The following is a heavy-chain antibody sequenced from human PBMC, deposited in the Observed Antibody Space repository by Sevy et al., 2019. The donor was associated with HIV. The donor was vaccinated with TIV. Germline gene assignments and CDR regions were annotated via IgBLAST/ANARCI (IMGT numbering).Heavy chain of an antibody. CDR3: TTTGVAAGNFDY. CDR1: GFTFSNAW. Sequence: GGSLRLSCAASGFTFSNAWMSWVRQAPGKGLEWVGRIKSKTDGGTTDYAAPVKGRFTISRDDSKNTLYLQMNSLKTEDTAVSYCTTTGVAAGNFDYWGQGTLVTVSS. CDR2: IKSKTDGGTT. V-gene: IGHV3-15*01. D-gene: IGHD6-13*01. J-gene: IGHJ4*02.